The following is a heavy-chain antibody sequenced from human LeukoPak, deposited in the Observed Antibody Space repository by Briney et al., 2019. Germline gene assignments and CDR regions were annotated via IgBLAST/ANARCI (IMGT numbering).Heavy chain of an antibody. V-gene: IGHV4-30-2*01. Sequence: SETLSLTCAVSGGSISSGGYSWSWIRQPPGKGLEWIGYIYHSGSTYYNPSLKSRVTISVDRSKNQFPLKLSSVTAADTAVYYCARGDGYCSGGSCYTDYWGQGTLVTVSS. J-gene: IGHJ4*02. CDR2: IYHSGST. CDR3: ARGDGYCSGGSCYTDY. D-gene: IGHD2-15*01. CDR1: GGSISSGGYS.